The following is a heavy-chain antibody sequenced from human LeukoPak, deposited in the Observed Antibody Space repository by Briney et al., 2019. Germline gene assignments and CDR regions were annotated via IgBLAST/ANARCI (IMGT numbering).Heavy chain of an antibody. J-gene: IGHJ4*02. D-gene: IGHD4-17*01. Sequence: SQTLSLTCAISGDSVSSNSAAWNWIRQSPSRGLEWLGRTYYRSNWYNDYAVSVKSRITVNPDTSKNQFSLQLKSVTPEDTAVYSCARDSDYSDSFDYWGQGILVTVSS. CDR3: ARDSDYSDSFDY. CDR1: GDSVSSNSAA. CDR2: TYYRSNWYN. V-gene: IGHV6-1*01.